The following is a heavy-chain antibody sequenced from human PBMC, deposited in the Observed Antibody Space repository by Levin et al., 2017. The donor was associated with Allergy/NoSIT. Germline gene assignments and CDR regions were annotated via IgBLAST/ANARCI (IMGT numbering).Heavy chain of an antibody. CDR3: AKDSYSSSWYSPNWFDP. Sequence: PSGGSLRLSCAASGFTFSSYAMSWVRQAPGKGLEWVSAISGSGGSTYYADSVKGRFTISRDNSKNTLYLQMNSLRAEDTAVYYCAKDSYSSSWYSPNWFDPWGQGTLVTVSS. V-gene: IGHV3-23*01. D-gene: IGHD6-13*01. CDR2: ISGSGGST. CDR1: GFTFSSYA. J-gene: IGHJ5*02.